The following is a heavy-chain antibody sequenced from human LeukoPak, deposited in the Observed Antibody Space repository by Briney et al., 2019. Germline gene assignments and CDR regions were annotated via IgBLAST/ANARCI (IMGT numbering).Heavy chain of an antibody. CDR1: GYTFTRYA. V-gene: IGHV1-18*01. J-gene: IGHJ6*03. D-gene: IGHD2-2*01. CDR3: ARGYCSSTSCYYYYYMDV. CDR2: ISTYNGNT. Sequence: ASVKVSCKASGYTFTRYAITWVRQAPGQGLEWLGWISTYNGNTNNAQKLQGRVTMTTDTSTSTAYMELRSLRSDDTAVYYCARGYCSSTSCYYYYYMDVRGKGTTVTVSS.